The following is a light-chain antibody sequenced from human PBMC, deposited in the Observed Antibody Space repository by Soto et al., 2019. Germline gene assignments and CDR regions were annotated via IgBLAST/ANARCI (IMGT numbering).Light chain of an antibody. J-gene: IGLJ1*01. CDR3: SSFTSAYTFV. V-gene: IGLV2-14*01. Sequence: QSALAQPASVSGSPGQSIAISCTGTRSDVGGYNYVSWYQQHPGKAPKLLISEVSIRPSGVSDRFSGSKSGNTASLTISGLQTEDEADYYCSSFTSAYTFVFGSGTQLTVL. CDR2: EVS. CDR1: RSDVGGYNY.